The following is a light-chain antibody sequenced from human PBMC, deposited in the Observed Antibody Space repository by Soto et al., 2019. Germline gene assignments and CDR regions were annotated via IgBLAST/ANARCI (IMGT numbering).Light chain of an antibody. V-gene: IGLV2-11*01. CDR3: CSYAGSYTFYV. CDR1: SSDVGGYNY. Sequence: QSALTQPRSVSGSPGQSVTISCTGTSSDVGGYNYVSWYQQHPGKAPKLMIYDVSKRPSGVPDRFSGSKSGNTASLTISGFQAEDEADYDCCSYAGSYTFYVFGTGTKVTVL. CDR2: DVS. J-gene: IGLJ1*01.